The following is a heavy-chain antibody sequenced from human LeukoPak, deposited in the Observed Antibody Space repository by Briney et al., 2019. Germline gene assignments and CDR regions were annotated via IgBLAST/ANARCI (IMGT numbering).Heavy chain of an antibody. CDR2: IRSKANSYAT. CDR1: GFTFSGSA. V-gene: IGHV3-73*01. D-gene: IGHD3-9*01. CDR3: TTNYYDILTGFGC. Sequence: GGSLRLSCAASGFTFSGSAMRWVRQASGKGLEWVGRIRSKANSYATAYAASVKGRFTISRDDSKNTAYLQMNSLKTEDTAVYYCTTNYYDILTGFGCWGQGTLVTVSS. J-gene: IGHJ4*02.